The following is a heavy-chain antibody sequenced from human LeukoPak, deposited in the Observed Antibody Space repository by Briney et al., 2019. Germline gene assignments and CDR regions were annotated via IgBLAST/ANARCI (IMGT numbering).Heavy chain of an antibody. D-gene: IGHD6-13*01. J-gene: IGHJ4*02. V-gene: IGHV4-31*03. CDR2: IYYSGST. CDR1: GGSISSGGYY. Sequence: SQTLSLACTVSGGSISSGGYYWSWIRQHPGKGLEWIGYIYYSGSTYYNPSLKSRVTISVDTSKNQFSLKLSSVTAADTAVYYCAREGIAAARKDRWHYFDYWGQGTLVTVSS. CDR3: AREGIAAARKDRWHYFDY.